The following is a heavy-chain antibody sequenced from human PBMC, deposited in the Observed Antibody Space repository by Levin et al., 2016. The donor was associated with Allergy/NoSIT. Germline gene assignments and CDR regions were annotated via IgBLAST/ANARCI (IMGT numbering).Heavy chain of an antibody. Sequence: WVRQAPGQGLEWMGIINPSGGSTSYAQKFQGRVTMTRDTSTSTVYMELSSLRSEDTAVYYCARDLSNYGWFDPWGQGTLVTVSS. CDR2: INPSGGST. D-gene: IGHD4-11*01. V-gene: IGHV1-46*01. J-gene: IGHJ5*02. CDR3: ARDLSNYGWFDP.